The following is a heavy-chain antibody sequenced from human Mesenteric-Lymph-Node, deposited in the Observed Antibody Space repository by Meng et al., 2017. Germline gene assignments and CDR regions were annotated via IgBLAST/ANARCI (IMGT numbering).Heavy chain of an antibody. Sequence: GESLKISCAASGFTFSSYSMNWVRQAPGKGLEWVSYISSSGSTIYYADSVKGRFTISRDNAKNSLYLQMNSLRAEDTALYYCARGGDMITFGGRSHLDYWGQGTLVTVSS. CDR3: ARGGDMITFGGRSHLDY. CDR1: GFTFSSYS. J-gene: IGHJ4*02. V-gene: IGHV3-48*04. CDR2: ISSSGSTI. D-gene: IGHD3-16*01.